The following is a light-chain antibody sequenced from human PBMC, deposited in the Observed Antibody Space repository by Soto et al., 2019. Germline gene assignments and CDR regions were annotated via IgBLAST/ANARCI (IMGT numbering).Light chain of an antibody. Sequence: EIVMPQSPGTLSLSPGEIATLSCRASQSINKNYLAWYQQKPGQAPRLLLYGASSRATDIPDTSSGSGSGTDFTLIISRLDPEEFAVYYCQQYGNTSVTLGQGTRLEIK. J-gene: IGKJ5*01. CDR2: GAS. CDR1: QSINKNY. CDR3: QQYGNTSVT. V-gene: IGKV3-20*01.